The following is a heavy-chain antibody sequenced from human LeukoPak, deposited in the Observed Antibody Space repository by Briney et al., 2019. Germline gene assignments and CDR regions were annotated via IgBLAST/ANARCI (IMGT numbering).Heavy chain of an antibody. V-gene: IGHV3-53*01. CDR3: ARYGSGSHGRAFDI. Sequence: GGSLRLSSAASGFTFSSYWMSWVRQAPGKGLEWVSVIYSGGSTYYADSVKGRFTISRDNSKNTLYLQMNSLRAEDTAVYYCARYGSGSHGRAFDIWGQGTMVTVSS. CDR1: GFTFSSYW. D-gene: IGHD1-26*01. CDR2: IYSGGST. J-gene: IGHJ3*02.